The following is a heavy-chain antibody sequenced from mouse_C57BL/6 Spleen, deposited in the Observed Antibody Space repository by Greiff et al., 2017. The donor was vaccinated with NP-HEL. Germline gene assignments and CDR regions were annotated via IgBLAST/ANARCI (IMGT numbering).Heavy chain of an antibody. V-gene: IGHV7-3*01. Sequence: EVKLVESGGGLVQPGGSLSLSCAASGFTFTDYYMSWVRQPPGKALEWLGFIRNKANGYTTEYSASVKGRFTISRDNSQSILYLQMNALRAEDSATYYCARSLIIATDYAMDYWGQGTSVTVSS. CDR1: GFTFTDYY. CDR2: IRNKANGYTT. CDR3: ARSLIIATDYAMDY. J-gene: IGHJ4*01. D-gene: IGHD1-1*01.